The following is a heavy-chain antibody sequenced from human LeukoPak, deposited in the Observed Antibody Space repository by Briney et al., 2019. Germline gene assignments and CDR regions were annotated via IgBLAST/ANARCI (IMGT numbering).Heavy chain of an antibody. V-gene: IGHV3-7*01. J-gene: IGHJ4*02. Sequence: PGGSLRLSCAASGFSFSNYWMSWVRQAQEKGLEWVANIKHDGSVKQYVDSMKGRFTISRDNAKNSLFLQMNSLRGEDTAVYYCARDRDDGGFEYWGQGTLVTVSS. D-gene: IGHD4-23*01. CDR1: GFSFSNYW. CDR3: ARDRDDGGFEY. CDR2: IKHDGSVK.